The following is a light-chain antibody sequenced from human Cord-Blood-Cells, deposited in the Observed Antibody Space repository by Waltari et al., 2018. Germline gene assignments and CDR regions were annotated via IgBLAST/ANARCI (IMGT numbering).Light chain of an antibody. CDR1: QSLLHSNGYNY. V-gene: IGKV2-28*01. Sequence: DIVMTQSPLSLPVTPGERASISCRSSQSLLHSNGYNYSDWYLQKPGQSPQLLVYLGSNRASGVPDRFSGSGSGPDFTLKISRVEAEDVGVYYCMQALQTPPWTFGQGTKVEIK. CDR3: MQALQTPPWT. CDR2: LGS. J-gene: IGKJ1*01.